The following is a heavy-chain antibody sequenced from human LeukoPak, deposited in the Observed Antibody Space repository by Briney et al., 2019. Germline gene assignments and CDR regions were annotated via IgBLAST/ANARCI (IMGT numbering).Heavy chain of an antibody. CDR3: AGGNEDISMIGVVKRRYEFDY. V-gene: IGHV3-66*01. CDR2: ISSGGIT. D-gene: IGHD3-22*01. Sequence: GGSLRLSCIASGFTASNNYMRWVRDAPRKGQESVSVISSGGITSYADSVNSRFTISRDNSKNTLYLQMNSLIAVDTAVYYCAGGNEDISMIGVVKRRYEFDYWGQVTMVTVAS. CDR1: GFTASNNY. J-gene: IGHJ4*02.